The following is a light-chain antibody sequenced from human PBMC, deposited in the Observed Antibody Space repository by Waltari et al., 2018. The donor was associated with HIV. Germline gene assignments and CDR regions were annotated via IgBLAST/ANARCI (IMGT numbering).Light chain of an antibody. Sequence: NFMLAQPHSVSESPGKTVTISCTRSSGSIASNYVQWYQQRPGTSPTTVIYGDNQRPSWVPGRCSGSSDSSSNSASLTISALKTEDEADYYCQSYDSSTPVVFGGGTKLTV. J-gene: IGLJ2*01. CDR3: QSYDSSTPVV. CDR1: SGSIASNY. CDR2: GDN. V-gene: IGLV6-57*01.